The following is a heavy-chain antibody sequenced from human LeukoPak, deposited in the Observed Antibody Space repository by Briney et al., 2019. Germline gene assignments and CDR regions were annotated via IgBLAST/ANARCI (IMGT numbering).Heavy chain of an antibody. D-gene: IGHD3-22*01. V-gene: IGHV4-34*01. CDR1: GGSISSYY. J-gene: IGHJ3*02. CDR2: INHSGST. Sequence: SETLSLTCTVSGGSISSYYWSWIRQPPGKGLEWIGEINHSGSTNYNPSLKSRVTISVDTSKNQFSLKLSSVTAADTAVYYCARAVAGQLDDSSGLRAFDIWGQGTMVTVSS. CDR3: ARAVAGQLDDSSGLRAFDI.